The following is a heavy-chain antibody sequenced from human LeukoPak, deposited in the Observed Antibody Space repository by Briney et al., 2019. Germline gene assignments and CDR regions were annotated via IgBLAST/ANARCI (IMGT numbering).Heavy chain of an antibody. Sequence: TSETLSLTCTVSGGSISSYYWSWIRQPPGKGLEWIGEIYHSGSTNYNPSLKSRVTISVDKSKNQFSLKLSSVTAADTAVYYCAREYSSGFYFDHWGQGTLVTVSS. CDR2: IYHSGST. CDR1: GGSISSYY. D-gene: IGHD6-19*01. J-gene: IGHJ4*02. V-gene: IGHV4-59*12. CDR3: AREYSSGFYFDH.